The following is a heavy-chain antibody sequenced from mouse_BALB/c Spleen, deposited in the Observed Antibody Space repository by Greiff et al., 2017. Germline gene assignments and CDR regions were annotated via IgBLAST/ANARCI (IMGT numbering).Heavy chain of an antibody. CDR2: IYPGNSDT. Sequence: EVQLQQSGTVLARPGASVKMSCKASGYTFTSYWMHWVKQRPGQGLEWIGAIYPGNSDTSYNQKFKGKAKLTAVTSTSTAYMELSSLTNEDSAVYYCTGIYYDSAWFAYWGQGTLVTVSA. D-gene: IGHD2-4*01. CDR3: TGIYYDSAWFAY. V-gene: IGHV1-5*01. CDR1: GYTFTSYW. J-gene: IGHJ3*01.